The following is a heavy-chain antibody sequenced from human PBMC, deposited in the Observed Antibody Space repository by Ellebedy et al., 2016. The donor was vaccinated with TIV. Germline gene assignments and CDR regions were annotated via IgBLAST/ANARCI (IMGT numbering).Heavy chain of an antibody. CDR1: GFTFSSFT. J-gene: IGHJ4*02. CDR3: ARPAASYSSSWYDFDC. V-gene: IGHV3-21*01. D-gene: IGHD6-13*01. Sequence: GGSLRLSCAASGFTFSSFTMNWVRQAPGKGLEWVSSISSSGTYIHNADSVKGRFTISRDNANTSLYLQMNSLRVEDTAIYYCARPAASYSSSWYDFDCWGQGTLVTVSS. CDR2: ISSSGTYI.